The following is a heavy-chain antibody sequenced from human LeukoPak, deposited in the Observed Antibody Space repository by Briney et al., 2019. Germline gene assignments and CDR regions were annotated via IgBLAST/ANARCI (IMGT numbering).Heavy chain of an antibody. Sequence: GGSLRPSCAASGFTFSSYEMNWVRQAPGKGLEWVSYISSSCSTIYYADSVKGRFTISRDNAKNSLYLQMNSLRAEDTAVYYCAELGITMIGGVWGKGTTVTISS. D-gene: IGHD3-10*02. J-gene: IGHJ6*01. CDR3: AELGITMIGGV. CDR2: ISSSCSTI. CDR1: GFTFSSYE. V-gene: IGHV3-48*03.